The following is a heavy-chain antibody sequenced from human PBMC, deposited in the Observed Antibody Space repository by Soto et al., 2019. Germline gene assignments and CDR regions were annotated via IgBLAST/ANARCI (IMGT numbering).Heavy chain of an antibody. V-gene: IGHV1-69*02. CDR3: ARGYSGYDWAYFDY. CDR2: IIPILGIA. D-gene: IGHD5-12*01. Sequence: GASVKVSCKASGGTFSSYTISWVRQAPGQGLEWIGRIIPILGIANYAQKFQGRVTITADKSTSTAYMELSSLRSEDTAVYYCARGYSGYDWAYFDYWGQGTLVTVSS. J-gene: IGHJ4*02. CDR1: GGTFSSYT.